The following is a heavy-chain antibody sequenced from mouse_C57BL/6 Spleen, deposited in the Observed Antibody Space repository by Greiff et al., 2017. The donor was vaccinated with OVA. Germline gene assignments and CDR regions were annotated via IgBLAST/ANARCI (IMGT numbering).Heavy chain of an antibody. J-gene: IGHJ4*01. CDR1: GYTFTDYY. CDR3: AEGAYGNYVGGAMDY. D-gene: IGHD2-1*01. Sequence: VQLQQSGPVLVKPGASVKMSCKASGYTFTDYYMNWVKQSHGKSLEWIGVINPYNGGTSYNQKFKGKATLTVDKSSSTAYMELNSLTSEDSAVYYCAEGAYGNYVGGAMDYWGQGTSVTVSS. CDR2: INPYNGGT. V-gene: IGHV1-19*01.